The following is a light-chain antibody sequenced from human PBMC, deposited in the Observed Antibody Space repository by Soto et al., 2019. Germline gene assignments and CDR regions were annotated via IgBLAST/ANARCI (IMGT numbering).Light chain of an antibody. CDR1: QSVSSN. J-gene: IGKJ1*01. V-gene: IGKV3-15*01. CDR3: HQYNNWWT. Sequence: EIVMTQSPATLSVSPGERATLSCRASQSVSSNLAWYQQKPGQAPRLLISAASTRATGIPARFSGSGSGTEFTLTNSSLQAEDFAVYYCHQYNNWWTFGQGTKVEIK. CDR2: AAS.